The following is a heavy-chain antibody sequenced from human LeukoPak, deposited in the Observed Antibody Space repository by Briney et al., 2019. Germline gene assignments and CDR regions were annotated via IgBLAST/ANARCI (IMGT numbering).Heavy chain of an antibody. CDR3: ARRRIGSSWYGFDY. V-gene: IGHV4-59*08. Sequence: PSETLSLTCTVSGGSISSYYWSWIRQPPGKGLEWIGCIYYSGSTNYNPSLKSRVTISVDTSKNQFSLKLSSVTAADTAVYYCARRRIGSSWYGFDYWGQGTLVTVSS. CDR2: IYYSGST. D-gene: IGHD6-13*01. CDR1: GGSISSYY. J-gene: IGHJ4*02.